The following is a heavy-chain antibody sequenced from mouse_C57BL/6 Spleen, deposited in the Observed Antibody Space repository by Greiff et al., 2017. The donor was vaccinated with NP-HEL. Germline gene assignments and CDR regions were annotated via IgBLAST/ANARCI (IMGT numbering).Heavy chain of an antibody. CDR1: GYTFTSYW. Sequence: QQSCKASGYTFTSYWMHWVKQRPGQGLEWIGEIDPSDSYTNYNQKFKGKSTLTVDKSSSTAYMQLSSLTSEDSAVYYCARSEVTTPYYFDYWGQGTTLTVSS. CDR2: IDPSDSYT. CDR3: ARSEVTTPYYFDY. D-gene: IGHD2-3*01. J-gene: IGHJ2*01. V-gene: IGHV1-69*01.